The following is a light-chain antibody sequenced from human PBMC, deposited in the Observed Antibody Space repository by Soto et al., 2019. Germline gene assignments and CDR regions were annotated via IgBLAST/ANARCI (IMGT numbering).Light chain of an antibody. Sequence: EIVLTQSPATLSVSPGDRATLYCRASQSVSRYLAWYQQKAGQAPRLVMYDAATRATGIPDRFSGSGSGTDFTLTISSLGPEDFAVYYCQQRGNWPLTFGQGTRLEIQ. J-gene: IGKJ5*01. V-gene: IGKV3-11*01. CDR3: QQRGNWPLT. CDR1: QSVSRY. CDR2: DAA.